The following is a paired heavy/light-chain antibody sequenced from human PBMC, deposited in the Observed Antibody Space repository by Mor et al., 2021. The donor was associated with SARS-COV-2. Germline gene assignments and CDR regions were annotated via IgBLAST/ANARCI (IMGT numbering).Heavy chain of an antibody. CDR1: GYAFAGYY. J-gene: IGHJ6*03. D-gene: IGHD1-1*01. Sequence: QVQLVQSETEVKTPGASVKVSCKTSGYAFAGYYIHWVRQAPGQGLEWMGRINPNSGDTAYAQKFLGRVTMTSDTSVNTAYVDLRGLRSDDTAVYFCARSRIPSVYNHMDVWGEGTTVTVSS. CDR3: ARSRIPSVYNHMDV. V-gene: IGHV1-2*06. CDR2: INPNSGDT.
Light chain of an antibody. Sequence: IVLTQSPGTLSLSPGERATLSCRANERVSSSYLTWYQQKPGQAPRLLVYGTSTRAIGTPDRFSGSASGSGSPSGTDFILTITRVEPEDFAVYYCQHYRNSSWTFGQGTRVEV. CDR3: QHYRNSSWT. V-gene: IGKV3-20*01. J-gene: IGKJ1*01. CDR1: ERVSSSY. CDR2: GTS.